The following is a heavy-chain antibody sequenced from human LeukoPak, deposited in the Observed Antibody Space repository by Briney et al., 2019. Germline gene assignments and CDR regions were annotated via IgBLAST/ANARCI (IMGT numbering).Heavy chain of an antibody. CDR1: GYSFATYW. Sequence: GESLKISCKGIGYSFATYWIGWVRQLPGKGMEWMGVIYPGDSRTRYNPSFEGQVTISVDKSINIAYLQWVSLKASDSAMYYCACRDLTTTWSYPWGQGTLVTVSS. J-gene: IGHJ5*02. V-gene: IGHV5-51*01. D-gene: IGHD1-14*01. CDR2: IYPGDSRT. CDR3: ACRDLTTTWSYP.